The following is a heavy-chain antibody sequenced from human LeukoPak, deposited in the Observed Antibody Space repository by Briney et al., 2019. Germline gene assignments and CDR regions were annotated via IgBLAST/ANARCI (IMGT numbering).Heavy chain of an antibody. Sequence: PGGSLRLSCAASGFTFSSYDLYWVRQAPGKGLEWISYISSSSTIIKHADSVRGRFTISRDDARESLYLQMSSLRADDTAIYYCGASRQYVGAFDIWGQGTLVTVSS. CDR3: GASRQYVGAFDI. CDR2: ISSSSTII. J-gene: IGHJ3*02. CDR1: GFTFSSYD. D-gene: IGHD3-16*01. V-gene: IGHV3-48*03.